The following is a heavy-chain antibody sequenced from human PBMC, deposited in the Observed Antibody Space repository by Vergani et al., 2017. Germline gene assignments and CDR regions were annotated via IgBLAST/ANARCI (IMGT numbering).Heavy chain of an antibody. D-gene: IGHD3-3*01. CDR2: ISAYNGNT. J-gene: IGHJ3*02. Sequence: QVQLVQSGAEVKKPGASVKVSCKASGYTFTSYGISWVRQAPGQGLEWMGWISAYNGNTNYAQKLQGRVTMTTDTSTSTAYMELRSLRSDDTAVYYCASTSRDFWSGYNAFDIGGQGTMVTVSS. CDR1: GYTFTSYG. V-gene: IGHV1-18*01. CDR3: ASTSRDFWSGYNAFDI.